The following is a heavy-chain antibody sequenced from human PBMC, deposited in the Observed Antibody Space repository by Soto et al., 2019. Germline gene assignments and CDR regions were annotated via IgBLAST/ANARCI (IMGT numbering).Heavy chain of an antibody. CDR1: AFTFSSYG. D-gene: IGHD6-13*01. CDR3: AKETTLYSSSWYLSGMDV. V-gene: IGHV3-30*18. J-gene: IGHJ6*02. CDR2: ISYDGSNK. Sequence: QVQLVESGGGVVQPGRSLRLSCAASAFTFSSYGMHWFRQAPGKGLEWVAVISYDGSNKYYTESVKGRFTISRDNAKNTXFLQMNSLRAEDTAVYFCAKETTLYSSSWYLSGMDVWGQGTTVTVSS.